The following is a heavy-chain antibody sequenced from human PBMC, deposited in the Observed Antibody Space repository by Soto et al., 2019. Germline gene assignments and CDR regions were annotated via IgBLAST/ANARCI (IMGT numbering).Heavy chain of an antibody. V-gene: IGHV4-59*01. Sequence: PSGTLPLTCIVSVYAITNNVWPWFRQSPGKGLEWIGLMHYGGNTNYAPSFKSRVTTSTDPSNNHFSLKLTSVTAADTAVYYCQRAREDSGDRHLGHFVDSWGQGTMGTVS. J-gene: IGHJ4*02. CDR3: QRAREDSGDRHLGHFVDS. CDR2: MHYGGNT. CDR1: VYAITNNV. D-gene: IGHD2-15*01.